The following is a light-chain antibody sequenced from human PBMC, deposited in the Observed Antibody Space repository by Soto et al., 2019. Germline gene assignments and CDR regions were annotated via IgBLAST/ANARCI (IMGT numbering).Light chain of an antibody. CDR3: SSYTSSSTVV. Sequence: QYALTQPASVYGSPGQSITISCTGTSSDVGGYNYVSWYQQDPGKAPKLMIYEVSNRPSGVSNRFSGSKSGNTASLTISGLQAEDEADYYCSSYTSSSTVVFGGGTKLTVL. CDR1: SSDVGGYNY. CDR2: EVS. V-gene: IGLV2-14*01. J-gene: IGLJ2*01.